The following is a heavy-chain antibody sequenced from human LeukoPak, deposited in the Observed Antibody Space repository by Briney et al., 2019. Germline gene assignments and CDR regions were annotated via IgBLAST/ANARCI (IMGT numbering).Heavy chain of an antibody. CDR2: ISAYNGNT. CDR1: GYTFTSYG. Sequence: ASVKVSCKASGYTFTSYGISWVRQAPGQGLEWMGWISAYNGNTNYAQKLQGRVTMTTDTSTSTAYMELSRLRSDDTAVYYCARVGGYGDYGDWFDPWGQGTLVTVSS. J-gene: IGHJ5*02. D-gene: IGHD4-17*01. CDR3: ARVGGYGDYGDWFDP. V-gene: IGHV1-18*01.